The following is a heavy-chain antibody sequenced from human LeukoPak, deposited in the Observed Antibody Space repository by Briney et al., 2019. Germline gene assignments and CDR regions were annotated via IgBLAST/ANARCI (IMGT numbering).Heavy chain of an antibody. V-gene: IGHV3-66*02. J-gene: IGHJ4*02. Sequence: GGSLRLSCAASGFTVSSNYMNWVRQAPGKGLEWVSVIYSGGSTYYADSVKGRFSISRDNSKNTLYLQMNSLRAEDTAVYYCARENLVRGVISGIDYWGQRTLVTVSS. CDR1: GFTVSSNY. CDR3: ARENLVRGVISGIDY. CDR2: IYSGGST. D-gene: IGHD3-10*01.